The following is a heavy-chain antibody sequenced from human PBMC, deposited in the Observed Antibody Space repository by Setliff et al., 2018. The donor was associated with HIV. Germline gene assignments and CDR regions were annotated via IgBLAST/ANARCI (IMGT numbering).Heavy chain of an antibody. Sequence: PGGSLRLSCEASGFSFRNYGMHWVRQAPGRGLEWVAVIWYNGILQYYVDSVKGRFTVSRDNSKNTLYLQMNSLRAEDTAVYYCVRASYSSSWYNIRPFDFWAQGTLVTVSS. CDR2: IWYNGILQ. CDR3: VRASYSSSWYNIRPFDF. CDR1: GFSFRNYG. J-gene: IGHJ4*02. V-gene: IGHV3-33*01. D-gene: IGHD6-13*01.